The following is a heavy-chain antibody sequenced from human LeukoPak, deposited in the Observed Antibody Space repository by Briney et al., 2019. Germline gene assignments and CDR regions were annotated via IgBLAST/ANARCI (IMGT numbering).Heavy chain of an antibody. CDR2: MNPHSGNT. V-gene: IGHV1-8*01. CDR3: ARASGGERGSYYYYMDV. D-gene: IGHD2-15*01. CDR1: GYTYTSYD. Sequence: GASVKVSCKASGYTYTSYDINWVRQATGQGLEWMGWMNPHSGNTGYAQKFQGRVTMTRNTSISTAYMELSSLRSEDTAVYYCARASGGERGSYYYYMDVWGKGTTVTVSS. J-gene: IGHJ6*03.